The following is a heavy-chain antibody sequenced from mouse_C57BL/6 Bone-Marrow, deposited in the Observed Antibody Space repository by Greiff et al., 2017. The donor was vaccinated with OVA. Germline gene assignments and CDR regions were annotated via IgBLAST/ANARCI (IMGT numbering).Heavy chain of an antibody. Sequence: VQLKESGPELVKPGASVKISCKASGYSFTDYNMNWVKQSNGKSLEWIGVINPNYGTTSYNQKFKGKATLTVDQSSSTAYMQLNSLTSEDSAVYYCASQLANWDCFDYWGQGTTLTVSS. CDR1: GYSFTDYN. CDR2: INPNYGTT. D-gene: IGHD4-1*01. CDR3: ASQLANWDCFDY. V-gene: IGHV1-39*01. J-gene: IGHJ2*01.